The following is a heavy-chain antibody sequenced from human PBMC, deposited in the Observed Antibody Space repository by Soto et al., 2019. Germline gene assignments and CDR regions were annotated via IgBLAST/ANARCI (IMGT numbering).Heavy chain of an antibody. CDR3: AKEEYRGSSFDH. D-gene: IGHD1-26*01. CDR1: GFTFSRYG. Sequence: QVQLVESGGGVVQPGRSLRLSCAASGFTFSRYGMHWVRQAPGKGLEWVARISHDGNNSFYADSVKGRFTISRDNSKDTLYLQVNSLRPEDTAVFYCAKEEYRGSSFDHWGQGALVTVSS. J-gene: IGHJ4*02. CDR2: ISHDGNNS. V-gene: IGHV3-30*18.